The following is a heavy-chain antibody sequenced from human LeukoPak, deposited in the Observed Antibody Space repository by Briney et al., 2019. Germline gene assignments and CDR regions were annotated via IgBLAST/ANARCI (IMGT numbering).Heavy chain of an antibody. V-gene: IGHV1-2*02. D-gene: IGHD5-18*01. J-gene: IGHJ4*02. CDR1: GYTFTAYY. Sequence: ASVKVSCKASGYTFTAYYMHWVRQAPGQGLEWMGWINPNSGGTNYAQKFQGRVTMTRDTTISTAYMGLSTLRSDDTAVYYCARDGFDVDTAMTPGGYWGQGTLVTVSS. CDR3: ARDGFDVDTAMTPGGY. CDR2: INPNSGGT.